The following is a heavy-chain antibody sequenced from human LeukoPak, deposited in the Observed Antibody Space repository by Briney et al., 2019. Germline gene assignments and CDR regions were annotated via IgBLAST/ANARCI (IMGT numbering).Heavy chain of an antibody. CDR2: INPNSGGT. D-gene: IGHD3-22*01. CDR3: ASAPYSSGYYDYYYYMDV. J-gene: IGHJ6*03. V-gene: IGHV1-2*06. CDR1: GYTFTGYY. Sequence: ASVKVSCKASGYTFTGYYMHWVRQAPGQGLEWMGRINPNSGGTNYAQKFQGRVTMTRDTSISTAYMEVSRLRSDDTAVYYCASAPYSSGYYDYYYYMDVWGKGTTVTVSS.